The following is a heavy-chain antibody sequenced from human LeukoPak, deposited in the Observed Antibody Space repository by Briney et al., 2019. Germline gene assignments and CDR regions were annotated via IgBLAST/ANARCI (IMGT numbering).Heavy chain of an antibody. V-gene: IGHV4-4*02. CDR1: GGSISSSNW. J-gene: IGHJ5*02. Sequence: PSGTLSLTCAVSGGSISSSNWWSWVRQPPGKGLEWIGEIYHSGSTNYNPSLKSRVTISVDKSKNQFSLKLSSVTAADTAVYYCARDRWHDFWSGYYSNWFDPWGQGTLVTVSS. CDR2: IYHSGST. D-gene: IGHD3-3*01. CDR3: ARDRWHDFWSGYYSNWFDP.